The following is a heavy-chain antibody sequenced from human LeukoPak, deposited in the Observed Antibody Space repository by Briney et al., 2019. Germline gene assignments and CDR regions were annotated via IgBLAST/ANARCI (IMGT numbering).Heavy chain of an antibody. CDR2: IYYSGST. CDR1: GGSISSGGYY. V-gene: IGHV4-31*03. J-gene: IGHJ6*02. D-gene: IGHD3-22*01. CDR3: ARAPIVVVITSRLYYYYYGMDV. Sequence: SETLSLTCTVSGGSISSGGYYWSWIRQHPGKGLEWIGYIYYSGSTYYNPSLKSRVTISVDTSKNQFSLKLSSVTAADTAVYYCARAPIVVVITSRLYYYYYGMDVWGQGTTVTVSS.